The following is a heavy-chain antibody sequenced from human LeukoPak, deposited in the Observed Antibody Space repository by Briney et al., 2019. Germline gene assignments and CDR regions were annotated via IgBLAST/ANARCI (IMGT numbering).Heavy chain of an antibody. D-gene: IGHD6-13*01. CDR3: ARGASSWYYFDY. CDR2: IYHSGST. J-gene: IGHJ4*02. V-gene: IGHV4-30-2*01. CDR1: GGSISSGGYS. Sequence: SQTLSLTCAVSGGSISSGGYSWGWIRQPPGKGLEWIGYIYHSGSTYYNPSLKSRVTISVDRSKNQFSLKLSSVTAADTAVYYCARGASSWYYFDYWGQGTLVTVSS.